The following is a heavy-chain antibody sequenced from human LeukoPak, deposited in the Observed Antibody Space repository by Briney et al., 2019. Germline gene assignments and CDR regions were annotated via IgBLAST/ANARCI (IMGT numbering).Heavy chain of an antibody. CDR2: ISYDGSNK. CDR1: GFTFSSYA. D-gene: IGHD3-22*01. V-gene: IGHV3-30-3*01. Sequence: GGSLRLSCAASGFTFSSYAMHWIRQAPGKGLEWVAVISYDGSNKYYADSVKGRFTISRDNSKNTLYLQMNSLRAEDMAVYYCARDLYDSSGLWGQGTLVTVSS. J-gene: IGHJ4*02. CDR3: ARDLYDSSGL.